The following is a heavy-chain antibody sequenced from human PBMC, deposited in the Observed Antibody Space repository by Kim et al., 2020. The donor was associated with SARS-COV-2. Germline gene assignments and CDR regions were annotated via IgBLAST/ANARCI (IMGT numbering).Heavy chain of an antibody. D-gene: IGHD5-12*01. J-gene: IGHJ5*02. CDR3: ARGYKVATISGWLDP. CDR2: IIPIFGTT. Sequence: SVKVSCTASGGTFSSYTITWVRQAPGQGLEWMGGIIPIFGTTNYAQKFQGRVTLTADESTNTAYMELSSLKSEDTAVYYCARGYKVATISGWLDPWGQGTLVTVSS. CDR1: GGTFSSYT. V-gene: IGHV1-69*13.